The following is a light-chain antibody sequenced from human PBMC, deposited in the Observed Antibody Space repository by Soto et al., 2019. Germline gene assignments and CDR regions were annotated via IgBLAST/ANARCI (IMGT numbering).Light chain of an antibody. CDR2: AAS. J-gene: IGKJ1*01. V-gene: IGKV1-8*01. Sequence: AIRMTQSPSSFSASTGDRVTITCRASQGISSYLAWYQQKPGKAPKLRIDAASTLQSGVPSRFSGSRSGTDFTATITCLQSEDFAAYYCQQYYSYPPTVGQGTKVEIK. CDR3: QQYYSYPPT. CDR1: QGISSY.